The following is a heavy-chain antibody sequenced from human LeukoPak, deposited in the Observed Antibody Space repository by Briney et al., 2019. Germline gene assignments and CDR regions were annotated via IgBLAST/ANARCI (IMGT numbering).Heavy chain of an antibody. CDR1: GFTFSSYA. D-gene: IGHD5-18*01. Sequence: PGGSLRLSCAASGFTFSSYAMSWVRQAPGKGLEGVSAISGSGGSTYYADSVKGRFTISRDNSKNTLYLQMNSLRAEDTAVYYCAKGSGYSYGPLDAFDIWGQGTMVTVSS. CDR3: AKGSGYSYGPLDAFDI. J-gene: IGHJ3*02. V-gene: IGHV3-23*01. CDR2: ISGSGGST.